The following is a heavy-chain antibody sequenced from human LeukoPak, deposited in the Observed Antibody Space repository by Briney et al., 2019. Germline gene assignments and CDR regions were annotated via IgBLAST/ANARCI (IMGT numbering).Heavy chain of an antibody. CDR1: GGSISSSNYY. Sequence: PSQTLSLTCSVSGGSISSSNYYWGWIRQPPGKGLEWIGSIYYSGSTYYNPSLKSRVTISVDTSKNQFSLKLSSVTAADTAVYYCARVQGGEWLRGAFDIWGQGTMVAVSS. V-gene: IGHV4-39*07. J-gene: IGHJ3*02. CDR3: ARVQGGEWLRGAFDI. D-gene: IGHD3-3*01. CDR2: IYYSGST.